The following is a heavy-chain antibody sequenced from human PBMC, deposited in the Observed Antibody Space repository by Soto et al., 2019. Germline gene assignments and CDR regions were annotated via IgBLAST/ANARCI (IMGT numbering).Heavy chain of an antibody. CDR3: ARVVGYSSSWSYYYCMDV. CDR2: INHSGST. D-gene: IGHD6-13*01. J-gene: IGHJ6*02. V-gene: IGHV4-34*01. CDR1: GGSFSGYY. Sequence: SETLSLTCAVYGGSFSGYYWSWIRQPPGKGLEWIGEINHSGSTNYNPSLKSRVTISVDTSKNQFSLKLSSVTAADTAVYYCARVVGYSSSWSYYYCMDVWGQGTTVTVSS.